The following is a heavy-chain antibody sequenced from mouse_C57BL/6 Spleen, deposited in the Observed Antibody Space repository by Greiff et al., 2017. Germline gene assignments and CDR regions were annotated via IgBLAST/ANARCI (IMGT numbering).Heavy chain of an antibody. V-gene: IGHV5-17*01. CDR1: GFTFSDYG. Sequence: VQLKESGGGLVKPGGSLKLSCAASGFTFSDYGMHWVRQAPEKGLEWVAYISSGSSNIYYADTVKGRFTISRDNAKNTLFLQMTGLRSEDTAMYYCARRTGYYFDYWGQGTTLTVAS. D-gene: IGHD4-1*01. CDR2: ISSGSSNI. J-gene: IGHJ2*01. CDR3: ARRTGYYFDY.